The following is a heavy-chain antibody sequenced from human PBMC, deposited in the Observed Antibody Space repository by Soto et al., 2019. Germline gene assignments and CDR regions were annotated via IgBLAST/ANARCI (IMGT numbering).Heavy chain of an antibody. V-gene: IGHV3-72*01. Sequence: GGSLRLSCAASGFTFRDHYMDWVRQAPGKGLEWVGRIRNKANSYTTEYAASVKGRFTISRDDSQSSLYLQMNSLKTEDTAVYYCSRAGILTTPYYFDYWGQGTLVTVSS. CDR1: GFTFRDHY. CDR3: SRAGILTTPYYFDY. J-gene: IGHJ4*02. CDR2: IRNKANSYTT. D-gene: IGHD4-4*01.